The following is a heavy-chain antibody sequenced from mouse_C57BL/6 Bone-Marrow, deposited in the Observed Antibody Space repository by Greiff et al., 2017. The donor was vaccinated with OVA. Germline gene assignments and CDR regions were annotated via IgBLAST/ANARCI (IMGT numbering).Heavy chain of an antibody. CDR2: INPNYGTT. D-gene: IGHD2-2*01. CDR1: GYSFTDYN. Sequence: EVKLMESGPELVKPGASVKISCKASGYSFTDYNMNWVKQSNGKSLEWIGVINPNYGTTSYNQKFKGKATLTVDQSSSTAYMQLNSLTSEDSAVYYCAVWLRRGWFAYWGQGTLVTVSA. CDR3: AVWLRRGWFAY. V-gene: IGHV1-39*01. J-gene: IGHJ3*01.